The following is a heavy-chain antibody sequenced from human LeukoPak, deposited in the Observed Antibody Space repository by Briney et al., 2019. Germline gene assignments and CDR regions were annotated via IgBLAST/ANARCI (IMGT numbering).Heavy chain of an antibody. D-gene: IGHD5-18*01. CDR3: TRGLDTAMAYYYYYMDV. V-gene: IGHV3-49*04. CDR1: GFTFGDYA. Sequence: PGRSLRLSCTASGFTFGDYAMSWVRQAPGKGVEWVGFIRSKAYGGTTEYAASVKGRFTISRDDSKSIAYLQMNSLKTEDTAVYYCTRGLDTAMAYYYYYMDVWGRGTTVTVSS. CDR2: IRSKAYGGTT. J-gene: IGHJ6*03.